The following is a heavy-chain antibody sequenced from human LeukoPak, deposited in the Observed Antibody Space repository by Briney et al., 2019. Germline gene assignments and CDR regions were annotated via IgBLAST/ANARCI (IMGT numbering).Heavy chain of an antibody. Sequence: GASVKVSCKASGYTFTGYYMHWVRQAPGQGLEWMGWINPNSCGTNYAQKFQGRVTMTRDTSISTAYMELSRLRSDDTAVYYCARVLGELLSLPFDYWGQGTLVTVSS. CDR3: ARVLGELLSLPFDY. CDR1: GYTFTGYY. J-gene: IGHJ4*02. D-gene: IGHD1-26*01. CDR2: INPNSCGT. V-gene: IGHV1-2*02.